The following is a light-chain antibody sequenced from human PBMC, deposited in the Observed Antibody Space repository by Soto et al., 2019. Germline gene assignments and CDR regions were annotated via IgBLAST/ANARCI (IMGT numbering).Light chain of an antibody. CDR1: SSDIGGYNY. V-gene: IGLV2-14*01. CDR3: TSYTIINTLL. J-gene: IGLJ2*01. CDR2: EVS. Sequence: QSVLTQPASVSGSPGQSITISCTGTSSDIGGYNYVSWYQQHPGKAPKLMIFEVSHRPSGVSNRFSGSKSGNTASLTISGLQAEDEADYYFTSYTIINTLLFGGGTQLTVL.